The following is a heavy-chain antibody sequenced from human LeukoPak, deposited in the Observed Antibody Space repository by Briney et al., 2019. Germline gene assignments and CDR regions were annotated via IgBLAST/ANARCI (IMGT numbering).Heavy chain of an antibody. J-gene: IGHJ4*02. D-gene: IGHD2-2*02. CDR3: VSEEGYCSSTSCYTPFDY. CDR2: IIPIFGTA. Sequence: GASVKVSCKASGGTFSSYAISWVRQAPGQGLEWMGGIIPIFGTASYAQKFQGRVTITADESTSTAYMELSSLRSEDTAVYYCVSEEGYCSSTSCYTPFDYWGQGTLVTVSS. V-gene: IGHV1-69*13. CDR1: GGTFSSYA.